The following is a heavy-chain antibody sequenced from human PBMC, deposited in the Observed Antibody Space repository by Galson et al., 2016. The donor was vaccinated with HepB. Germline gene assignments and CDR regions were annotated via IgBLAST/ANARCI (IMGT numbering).Heavy chain of an antibody. CDR2: ISSSGSYT. Sequence: SLRLSCAASGFAFSDRYMTWIRQAPGKGLEWISYISSSGSYTSYAASVKGRFTVSRDHAKNSVYLQMRSLRAEDTAVYFCARVGPGGTIFGVVWGNGMDVWGQGTTVTVSS. CDR1: GFAFSDRY. CDR3: ARVGPGGTIFGVVWGNGMDV. D-gene: IGHD3-3*01. V-gene: IGHV3-11*06. J-gene: IGHJ6*02.